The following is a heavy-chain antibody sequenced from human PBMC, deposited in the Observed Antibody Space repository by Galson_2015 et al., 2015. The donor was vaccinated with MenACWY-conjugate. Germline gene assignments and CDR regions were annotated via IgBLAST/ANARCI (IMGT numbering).Heavy chain of an antibody. CDR2: LKEDQFEK. Sequence: SLRLSCAASEFAFGRSGMSWVRQAPGTGLEWVAGLKEDQFEKYYADSVKGRFTISRDNAKNSLFLQMNSLRAEDTAVYYCAIKSFYCSGGTCYSGTVDYWGQGTLGAVSS. CDR3: AIKSFYCSGGTCYSGTVDY. D-gene: IGHD2-15*01. V-gene: IGHV3-7*03. J-gene: IGHJ4*02. CDR1: EFAFGRSG.